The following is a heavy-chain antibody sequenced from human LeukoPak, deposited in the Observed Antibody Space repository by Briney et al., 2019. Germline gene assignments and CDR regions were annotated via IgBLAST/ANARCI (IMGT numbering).Heavy chain of an antibody. CDR2: VYYTGST. D-gene: IGHD6-13*01. V-gene: IGHV4-59*01. CDR1: GGSISSYY. J-gene: IGHJ3*01. Sequence: PSETLSLTCAVSGGSISSYYWSWVRQPPGKGLEWIGFVYYTGSTNYSPSLKSRVTISVDTSKNQFSLKLRSVTAADTAVYYCARISSSNWYNERGAFDVWGQGTMVTVSS. CDR3: ARISSSNWYNERGAFDV.